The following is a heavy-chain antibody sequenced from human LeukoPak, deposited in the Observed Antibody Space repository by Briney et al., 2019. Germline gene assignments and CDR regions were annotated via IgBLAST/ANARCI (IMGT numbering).Heavy chain of an antibody. D-gene: IGHD6-6*01. V-gene: IGHV3-30*03. CDR2: ISFDGSNK. Sequence: GRSLRLSCAASGFTFSSHGMHWVRQAPGKGLEWVAVISFDGSNKYYADSVKGRFTISRDNSKNTLYLQLNSPRAEDTAVYYCASTRSSDFDYWGQGTLVTVSS. CDR1: GFTFSSHG. CDR3: ASTRSSDFDY. J-gene: IGHJ4*02.